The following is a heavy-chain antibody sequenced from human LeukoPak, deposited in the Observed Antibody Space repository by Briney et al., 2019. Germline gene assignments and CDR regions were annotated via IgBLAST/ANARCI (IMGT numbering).Heavy chain of an antibody. CDR2: IYYSGST. Sequence: SETLSLTCTVSGGPISSYYRSWIPQPPGKALECIEYIYYSGSTNYNPSLKSRVTISVDTSKIQFSLKLSSVTAADTAVYHCAREREMATGYFDYWGQGTRVSVST. J-gene: IGHJ4*02. V-gene: IGHV4-59*01. D-gene: IGHD5-24*01. CDR3: AREREMATGYFDY. CDR1: GGPISSYY.